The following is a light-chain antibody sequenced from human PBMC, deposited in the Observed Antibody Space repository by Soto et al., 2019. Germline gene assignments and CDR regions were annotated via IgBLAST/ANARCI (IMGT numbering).Light chain of an antibody. CDR2: DVT. CDR3: SSYTSSSTGV. V-gene: IGLV2-14*01. Sequence: QSALTQPASVSGSPGQSITISCTGTSSDVGGYNYVSWYQQHPGEAPKLMIYDVTNRPSGVSNLFSGSTSGNTASLTISGLLAEDEADYYCSSYTSSSTGVFGGGTKVTVL. J-gene: IGLJ3*02. CDR1: SSDVGGYNY.